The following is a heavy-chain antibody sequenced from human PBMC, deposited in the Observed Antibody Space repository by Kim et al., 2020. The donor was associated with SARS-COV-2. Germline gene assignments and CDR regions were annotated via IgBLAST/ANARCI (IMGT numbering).Heavy chain of an antibody. J-gene: IGHJ4*02. CDR1: SGSISSSSYY. CDR3: ARTRSGGYYFHY. CDR2: IYYSGST. V-gene: IGHV4-39*01. D-gene: IGHD3-10*01. Sequence: SETLSLTCTVSSGSISSSSYYWGWIRQPPGKGLEWIGSIYYSGSTYYNPSLKSRVTISVDTSKNQFSLKLSSVTAADTAMYYCARTRSGGYYFHYWGQGTLVTLSS.